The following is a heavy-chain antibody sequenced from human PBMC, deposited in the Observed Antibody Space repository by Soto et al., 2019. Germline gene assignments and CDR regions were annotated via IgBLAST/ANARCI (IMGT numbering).Heavy chain of an antibody. CDR3: ARAGVVVVAANLFDY. CDR2: IKQDGSEK. D-gene: IGHD2-15*01. Sequence: EVQLVESGGGLVQPGGSLRLSCAASGFTFSSYWMSWVRQAPGKGLEWVANIKQDGSEKYYVDSVKGRFTISRDNAKNSLYLQMNSLRAEDTAVYYCARAGVVVVAANLFDYWGQGTLVTVSS. CDR1: GFTFSSYW. J-gene: IGHJ4*02. V-gene: IGHV3-7*01.